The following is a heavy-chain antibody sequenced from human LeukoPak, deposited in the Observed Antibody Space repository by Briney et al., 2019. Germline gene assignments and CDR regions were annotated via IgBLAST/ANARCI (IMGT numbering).Heavy chain of an antibody. J-gene: IGHJ6*02. D-gene: IGHD2-15*01. CDR2: IYSGGST. CDR3: ARDHPYCSGGSCYSAYYYYGMDV. CDR1: GFTVSISY. V-gene: IGHV3-53*01. Sequence: GGSLRLSRAASGFTVSISYMSWVRQAPWKGLEWVSVIYSGGSTYYADSVKGRFTISRDNSKNTLYLQMNSLRAEDTAVYYCARDHPYCSGGSCYSAYYYYGMDVWGQGTTVTVSS.